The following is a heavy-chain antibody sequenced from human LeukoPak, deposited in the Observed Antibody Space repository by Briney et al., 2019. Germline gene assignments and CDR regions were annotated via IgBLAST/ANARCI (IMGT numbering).Heavy chain of an antibody. Sequence: SETLSLTCSVSGGSISSGSYYWRWIRQPPGKGLEWIGRFYTSGSTNCNPSLKSRVTISVDTSKNQFSLKLSSETAADTAVYYCARDTWFGAGRTFAYWGQGTLVTVSS. CDR1: GGSISSGSYY. J-gene: IGHJ4*02. CDR2: FYTSGST. CDR3: ARDTWFGAGRTFAY. D-gene: IGHD3-10*01. V-gene: IGHV4-61*02.